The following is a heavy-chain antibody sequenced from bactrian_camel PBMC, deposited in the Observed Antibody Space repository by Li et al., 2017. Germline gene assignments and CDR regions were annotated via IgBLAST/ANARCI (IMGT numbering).Heavy chain of an antibody. CDR3: AAAGASYGGSWSYEYNY. V-gene: IGHV3S9*01. CDR2: IDTDGST. J-gene: IGHJ4*01. D-gene: IGHD6*01. Sequence: VQLVESGGGSVQAGGSLRLSCAASGLSDNSHCMGWFRQVPGKEHEAVCTIDTDGSTWYADSVNGRFTISRDNAKNTVYLQMDSLKPEDTAVYYCAAAGASYGGSWSYEYNYWGQGTQVTVS. CDR1: GLSDNSHC.